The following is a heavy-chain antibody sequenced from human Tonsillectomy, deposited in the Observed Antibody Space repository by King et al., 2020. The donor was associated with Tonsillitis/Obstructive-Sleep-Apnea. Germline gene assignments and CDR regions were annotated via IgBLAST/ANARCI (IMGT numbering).Heavy chain of an antibody. CDR2: IIPIFGTA. CDR3: ARTDPSTSYYYYYMDV. CDR1: GGTFSSYA. J-gene: IGHJ6*03. Sequence: QLVQSGAEVKKPGSSVKVSCKASGGTFSSYAISWVRQAPGQGLEWMGGIIPIFGTANYVQKFQGRVTITADESTSTAYMELGSLRSEDTAVYYCARTDPSTSYYYYYMDVWGKGTTVTVSS. V-gene: IGHV1-69*12.